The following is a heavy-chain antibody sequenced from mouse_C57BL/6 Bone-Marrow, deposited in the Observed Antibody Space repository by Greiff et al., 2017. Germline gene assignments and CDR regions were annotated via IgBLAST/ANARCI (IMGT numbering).Heavy chain of an antibody. Sequence: QVQLQQPGAELVMPGASVKLSCKASGYTFTSYWMHWVKQRPGQGLEWIGEIDPSVSYTNYNQKFKGKSTLTLDKSSSTAYMQLSSLTSEDSAVYYCARNYDGSMAYWGQGTSVTGSS. D-gene: IGHD2-3*01. CDR1: GYTFTSYW. CDR3: ARNYDGSMAY. V-gene: IGHV1-69*01. CDR2: IDPSVSYT. J-gene: IGHJ4*01.